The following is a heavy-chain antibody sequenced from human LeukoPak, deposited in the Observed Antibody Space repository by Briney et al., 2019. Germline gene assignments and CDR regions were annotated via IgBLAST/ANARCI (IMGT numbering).Heavy chain of an antibody. CDR2: FDPEDGET. D-gene: IGHD2-15*01. CDR1: GYTLTELS. Sequence: GASVKVSCKVSGYTLTELSMHWVRQAPGKGLEWMGGFDPEDGETIYAQKFQGRVTMTEDTSTDTAYMELSSLRSEDTAVYYCATLLGYCSGGSCYFDYWGQGTLVTVSS. CDR3: ATLLGYCSGGSCYFDY. J-gene: IGHJ4*02. V-gene: IGHV1-24*01.